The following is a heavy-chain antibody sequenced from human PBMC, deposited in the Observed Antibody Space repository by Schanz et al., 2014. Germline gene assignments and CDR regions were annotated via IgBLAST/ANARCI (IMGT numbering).Heavy chain of an antibody. Sequence: EVQLVQSGGGLVQPGGSLRLSCAASGFTFSSHWMHWVRQDPGKGLEWVSYISSSSSTRYYADSVKGRFTISRDNAKNSLFLQMNSLRAEDTAVYYCARGGPAYYFDDWGQGAPVTVSS. CDR3: ARGGPAYYFDD. J-gene: IGHJ4*02. CDR2: ISSSSSTR. CDR1: GFTFSSHW. V-gene: IGHV3-48*01.